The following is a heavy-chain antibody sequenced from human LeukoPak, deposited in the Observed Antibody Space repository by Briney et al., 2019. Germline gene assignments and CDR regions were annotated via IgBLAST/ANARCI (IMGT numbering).Heavy chain of an antibody. D-gene: IGHD4-17*01. CDR1: GFTFSSYW. V-gene: IGHV3-7*01. CDR2: TKQDGSEK. CDR3: AREGDYGDYDYY. Sequence: GGSLRLSCAASGFTFSSYWMSWVRQAPGKGLEWVANTKQDGSEKYYVDSVKGRFTISRDNAKNSLYLQMNSLRAEDTAVYFCAREGDYGDYDYYWGQGTLVTVSS. J-gene: IGHJ4*02.